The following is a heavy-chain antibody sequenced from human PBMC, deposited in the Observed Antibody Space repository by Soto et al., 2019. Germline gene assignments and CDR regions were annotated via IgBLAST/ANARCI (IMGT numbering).Heavy chain of an antibody. D-gene: IGHD6-13*01. CDR3: ARTSAAGKYYYGMDV. CDR2: IYPGDSDT. J-gene: IGHJ6*02. CDR1: GYSFTSYW. Sequence: EVQLVQSGAEVKKPGESLKISCKGSGYSFTSYWIGWVRQMPGKGLEWMGIIYPGDSDTRYSPSFQGQVTISADKSISAAYLQWSSLKASDTAMYYCARTSAAGKYYYGMDVWGQGTTVTVSS. V-gene: IGHV5-51*01.